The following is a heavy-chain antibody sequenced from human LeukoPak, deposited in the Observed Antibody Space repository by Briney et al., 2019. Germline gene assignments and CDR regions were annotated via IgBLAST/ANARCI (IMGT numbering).Heavy chain of an antibody. Sequence: SQTLSLTCAISGDSVSSNSAAWNWIRQSPSRGLEWLGRTYYRSKWYNDYAVSVKSRITINPDTSKNQFSLQLNSVTPEDTAVYYCARLMVYVSGSYYYGMDVWGQGTTVTVSS. D-gene: IGHD2-8*01. CDR3: ARLMVYVSGSYYYGMDV. V-gene: IGHV6-1*01. CDR2: TYYRSKWYN. J-gene: IGHJ6*02. CDR1: GDSVSSNSAA.